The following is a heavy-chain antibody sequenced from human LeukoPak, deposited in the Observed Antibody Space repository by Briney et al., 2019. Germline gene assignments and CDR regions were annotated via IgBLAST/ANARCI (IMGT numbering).Heavy chain of an antibody. CDR1: GVSFSGYY. CDR2: INHSGST. CDR3: ARLPHYYGMDV. J-gene: IGHJ6*04. V-gene: IGHV4-34*01. Sequence: SETLSLTCAVYGVSFSGYYWSWIRQPPGKGLEWIGEINHSGSTNYNPSLKSQVTISVDTAKNQFSLKLSSVTAADTAVCYCARLPHYYGMDVWGKGTTVTVSS.